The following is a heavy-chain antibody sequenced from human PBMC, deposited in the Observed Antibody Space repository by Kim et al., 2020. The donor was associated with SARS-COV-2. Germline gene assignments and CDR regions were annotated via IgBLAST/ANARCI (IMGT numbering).Heavy chain of an antibody. D-gene: IGHD2-21*02. CDR3: AGQVYGGDCYIWEYYYGMDV. J-gene: IGHJ6*02. V-gene: IGHV1-18*04. Sequence: ASVKVSCKASGYTFTRYGISWVGQAPGQGLEGMGWISAYQWKPNQAQKLQGRRTQTTDKATKTAYMELRSLRSDDTAVYYWAGQVYGGDCYIWEYYYGMDVWGQGTTVTVSS. CDR2: ISAYQWKP. CDR1: GYTFTRYG.